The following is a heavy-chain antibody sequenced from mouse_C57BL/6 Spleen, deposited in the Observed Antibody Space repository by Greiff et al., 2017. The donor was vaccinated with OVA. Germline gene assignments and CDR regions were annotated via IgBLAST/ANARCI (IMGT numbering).Heavy chain of an antibody. D-gene: IGHD2-4*01. CDR1: GYTFTDYY. Sequence: VQGVESGAELVRPGASVKLSCKASGYTFTDYYINWVKQRPGQGLEWIARIYPGSGNTYYNDKFKGKATLTAEKSSSTAYMQLSSLTSDDSAVDFCARDDYDGAPYFDYGGQGTTLTVSS. CDR2: IYPGSGNT. V-gene: IGHV1-76*01. J-gene: IGHJ2*01. CDR3: ARDDYDGAPYFDY.